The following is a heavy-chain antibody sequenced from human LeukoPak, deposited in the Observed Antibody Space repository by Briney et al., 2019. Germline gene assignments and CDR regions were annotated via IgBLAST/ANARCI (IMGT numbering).Heavy chain of an antibody. CDR3: ASQHIVVVTATSDY. CDR1: GFAFSSYA. CDR2: ISYDGSNK. J-gene: IGHJ4*02. V-gene: IGHV3-30*04. D-gene: IGHD2-21*02. Sequence: PGGSLRLSCAASGFAFSSYAMRWVRQAPGKGLEWVAVISYDGSNKYYADSKNTLYLQMNSLRAEDTAVYYCASQHIVVVTATSDYWGQGSLVTVSS.